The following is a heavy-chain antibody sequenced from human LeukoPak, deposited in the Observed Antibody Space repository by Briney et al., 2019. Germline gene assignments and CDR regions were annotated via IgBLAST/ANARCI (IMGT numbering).Heavy chain of an antibody. D-gene: IGHD1-1*01. CDR3: SLPDRLSEVQFLDY. J-gene: IGHJ4*02. Sequence: PGGSLRLSCAASGFTFSSYAMHWVRQAPGKGLEWVAVISYDGSNKYYADSVKGRFTISRDNSKNTLYLQMNSLRAEDTAVYYCSLPDRLSEVQFLDYWAQGPLVTVSS. V-gene: IGHV3-30-3*01. CDR1: GFTFSSYA. CDR2: ISYDGSNK.